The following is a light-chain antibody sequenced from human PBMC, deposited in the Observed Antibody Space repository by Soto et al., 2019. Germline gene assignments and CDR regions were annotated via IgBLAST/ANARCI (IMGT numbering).Light chain of an antibody. CDR2: EVS. CDR1: SSDVGSYNL. V-gene: IGLV2-23*02. J-gene: IGLJ1*01. CDR3: CSYARSSTYV. Sequence: QSVLTQPASVSGSPGQSITISCTGTSSDVGSYNLVSWYQQHPGKAPKLMIYEVSKRPSGLSNRFSASKSGNTASLTISGLQDEDEADYYCCSYARSSTYVFGTGTKVTVL.